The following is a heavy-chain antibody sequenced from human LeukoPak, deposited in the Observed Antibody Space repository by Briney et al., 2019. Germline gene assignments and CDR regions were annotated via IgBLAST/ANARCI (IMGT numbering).Heavy chain of an antibody. CDR3: ARSSVREQLVSI. D-gene: IGHD6-6*01. Sequence: SETLSLTCTVSGGSISSYYWGWIRQPPGKGLEWIGYIYYSGSTNYNPSLKSRVTISVDTSKNQFSLKLSSVTASDTAVYYCARSSVREQLVSIWGQGTLVTVSS. CDR1: GGSISSYY. V-gene: IGHV4-59*01. CDR2: IYYSGST. J-gene: IGHJ4*02.